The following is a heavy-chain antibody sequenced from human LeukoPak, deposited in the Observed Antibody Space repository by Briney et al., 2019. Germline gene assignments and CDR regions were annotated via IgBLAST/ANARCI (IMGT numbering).Heavy chain of an antibody. CDR1: GFTFSDYY. V-gene: IGHV3-11*04. CDR2: ISSSGSTI. D-gene: IGHD2-21*02. Sequence: GGSLRLSCAASGFTFSDYYMSWIRQAPGKGLEWVSYISSSGSTIYYADSVKGRFTISRDNTKNTLYLQMNSLRAEDTAVYYCAKRGSCGGDCYSGPPDYWGQGTLVTVSS. CDR3: AKRGSCGGDCYSGPPDY. J-gene: IGHJ4*02.